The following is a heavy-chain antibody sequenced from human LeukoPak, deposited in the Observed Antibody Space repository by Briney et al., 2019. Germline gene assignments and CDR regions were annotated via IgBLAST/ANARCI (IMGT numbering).Heavy chain of an antibody. Sequence: SETLSLTCAVSGGSISSSNWWSWVRQPPGQGLEWIGEIYHSGSTYYNPSLKSRVTISVDRSKNQFSLKLSSVTAADTAVYYCASFHDYGDYDIDYWGQGTLVTVSS. J-gene: IGHJ4*02. CDR3: ASFHDYGDYDIDY. CDR1: GGSISSSNW. V-gene: IGHV4-4*02. CDR2: IYHSGST. D-gene: IGHD4-17*01.